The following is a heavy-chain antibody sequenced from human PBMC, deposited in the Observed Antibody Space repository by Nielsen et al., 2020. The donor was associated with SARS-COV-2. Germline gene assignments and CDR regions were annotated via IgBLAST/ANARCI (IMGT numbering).Heavy chain of an antibody. D-gene: IGHD5-18*01. J-gene: IGHJ6*03. CDR2: ISGYNGDT. V-gene: IGHV1-2*02. CDR1: GYTFTSYY. Sequence: ASVKVSCKASGYTFTSYYMHWVRQAPGQGLEWMGWISGYNGDTNYAQKFQGRVTMTRDTSISTAYMELSRLRSDDTAVYYCARERVPGYSYGYDYYYYYMDVWGKGTTVTVSS. CDR3: ARERVPGYSYGYDYYYYYMDV.